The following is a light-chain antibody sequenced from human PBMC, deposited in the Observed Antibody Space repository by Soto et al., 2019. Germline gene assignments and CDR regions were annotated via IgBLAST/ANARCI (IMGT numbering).Light chain of an antibody. Sequence: EIVLTQSTATLSLSPGERATLSCRASQSIRSNLAWYQHKPGQAPRLLIYDASNRATGIPGRFSGSGSGTDFTLTISNLEPEDFAVYYCQQRDNWPWTFGQGAKVEIK. CDR3: QQRDNWPWT. V-gene: IGKV3-11*01. J-gene: IGKJ1*01. CDR2: DAS. CDR1: QSIRSN.